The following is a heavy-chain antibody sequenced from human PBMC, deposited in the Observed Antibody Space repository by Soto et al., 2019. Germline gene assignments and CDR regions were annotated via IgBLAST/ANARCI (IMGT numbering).Heavy chain of an antibody. J-gene: IGHJ4*02. Sequence: ESLKISCAVSGFTFSPYSMNWVRQAPGKGLEWLSYISSGGDTIYYADSVRGRFTISRDNTKNSLYLQMDSLRDEDTAVYYCARDRSTIYGVVTPIDYWGQGTLVTVSS. CDR2: ISSGGDTI. CDR1: GFTFSPYS. D-gene: IGHD3-3*01. CDR3: ARDRSTIYGVVTPIDY. V-gene: IGHV3-48*02.